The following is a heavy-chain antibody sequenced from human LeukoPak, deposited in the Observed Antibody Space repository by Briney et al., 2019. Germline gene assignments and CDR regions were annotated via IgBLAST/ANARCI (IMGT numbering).Heavy chain of an antibody. D-gene: IGHD3-9*01. V-gene: IGHV4-30-4*01. CDR2: IYYSGST. CDR3: ARHRDDILTANHPEIFDY. J-gene: IGHJ4*02. CDR1: GGSISSGDYY. Sequence: SETLSLTCTVSGGSISSGDYYWSWIRQPPGKGLEWIGYIYYSGSTYYNPSLKSRVTISVDTSKNQFSLKLSSLTAADTAVYYCARHRDDILTANHPEIFDYWGQGNLVTVSS.